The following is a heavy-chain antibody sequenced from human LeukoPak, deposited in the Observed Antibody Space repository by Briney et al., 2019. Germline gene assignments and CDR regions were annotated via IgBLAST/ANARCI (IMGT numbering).Heavy chain of an antibody. J-gene: IGHJ5*02. CDR2: INPSGSDT. V-gene: IGHV1-46*01. CDR1: GYTFTAYY. Sequence: ASVKVSCKATGYTFTAYYMHWVRQAPGQGLEWMGLINPSGSDTVYAQKFQGRVTMTRDMSTSTDYMELSSLIFDDTAVYYCARDNSVGDTAWWFDPWGQGTLVTVSS. D-gene: IGHD1-26*01. CDR3: ARDNSVGDTAWWFDP.